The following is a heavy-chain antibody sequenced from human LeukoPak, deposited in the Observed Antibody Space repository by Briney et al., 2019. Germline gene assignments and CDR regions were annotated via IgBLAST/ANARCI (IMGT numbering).Heavy chain of an antibody. CDR2: IKQDGSEK. Sequence: GGSLRLSCAASGFPFSSYSMNWVRQAPGKGREWGANIKQDGSEKYYGDSVKGRFTISRDNAKNSLYVQMNSLRAEDTAVYYCARGETYCSSTSCFFTKWGQGTLVTVSS. V-gene: IGHV3-7*01. D-gene: IGHD2-2*01. CDR1: GFPFSSYS. J-gene: IGHJ4*02. CDR3: ARGETYCSSTSCFFTK.